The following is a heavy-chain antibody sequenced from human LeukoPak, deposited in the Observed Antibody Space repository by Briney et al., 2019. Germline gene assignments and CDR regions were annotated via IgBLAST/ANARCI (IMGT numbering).Heavy chain of an antibody. CDR3: TTDPMVRGVILDAFDI. J-gene: IGHJ3*02. V-gene: IGHV3-15*01. Sequence: GGSLRLSCAASGFTFSSYSMSWVRQAPGKGLEWVGRIKSKTDGGTTDYAAPVKGRFTISRDDSKNTLYLQMNSLKTEDTAVYYCTTDPMVRGVILDAFDIWGQGTMVTVSS. CDR1: GFTFSSYS. D-gene: IGHD3-10*01. CDR2: IKSKTDGGTT.